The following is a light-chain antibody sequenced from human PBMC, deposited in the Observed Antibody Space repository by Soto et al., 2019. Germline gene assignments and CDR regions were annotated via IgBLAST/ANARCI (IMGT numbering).Light chain of an antibody. V-gene: IGLV2-11*02. Sequence: QSALTQPRSVSGSPGQSVTISCTGTSRDVGRYEYVSWYQQHPGKAPKLIIYDVAERPAGVPDRFAGSKSGNTASLTISGLQAADEADYYFCSFAGSYSYVFGGGTKLTVL. J-gene: IGLJ1*01. CDR3: CSFAGSYSYV. CDR1: SRDVGRYEY. CDR2: DVA.